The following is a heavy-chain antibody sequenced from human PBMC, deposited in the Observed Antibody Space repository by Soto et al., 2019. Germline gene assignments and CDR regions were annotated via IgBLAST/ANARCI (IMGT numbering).Heavy chain of an antibody. CDR2: IYWDDDK. Sequence: QITLNESGPTQVKPRQTLTLTCTFSGFSLTTSGVGVGWIRQSPGKAPEWLALIYWDDDKRSSPSLKSRLTVTKDSSKNQVVLTMADLDPADTATYYCAHRVLRTVFGVVTTTAIYFDFWGQGTPVAVSS. V-gene: IGHV2-5*02. J-gene: IGHJ4*02. CDR3: AHRVLRTVFGVVTTTAIYFDF. CDR1: GFSLTTSGVG. D-gene: IGHD3-3*01.